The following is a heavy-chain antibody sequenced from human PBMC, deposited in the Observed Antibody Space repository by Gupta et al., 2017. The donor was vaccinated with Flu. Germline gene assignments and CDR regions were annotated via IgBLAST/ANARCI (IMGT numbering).Heavy chain of an antibody. CDR1: GFTFRTYW. D-gene: IGHD3-3*02. CDR3: ARESLSSGIYVPGDY. J-gene: IGHJ4*02. CDR2: INSDGSSI. Sequence: EVQLVESGGGLVQPGGSLRLSCAASGFTFRTYWMHWVRQAPGKGLVWVSRINSDGSSIAYADSVKGRFTISRDNAKNTLYLQMNSLRAEDTAVYYCARESLSSGIYVPGDYWGQGTLVTVSS. V-gene: IGHV3-74*01.